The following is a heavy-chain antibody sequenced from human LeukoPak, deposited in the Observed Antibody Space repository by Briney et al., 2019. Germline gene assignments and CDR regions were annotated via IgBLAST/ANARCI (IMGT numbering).Heavy chain of an antibody. CDR3: AGRKDYYDSSGYPLFN. J-gene: IGHJ4*02. Sequence: GSLRPSCATSGFTFSSYSMNWIRQPPGKGLEWIGSIYHSGSTYYNPSLKSRVTISVDTSKNQFSLKLSSVTAADTAVYYCAGRKDYYDSSGYPLFNWGQGTLVTVSS. D-gene: IGHD3-22*01. CDR1: GFTFSSYS. V-gene: IGHV4-38-2*01. CDR2: IYHSGST.